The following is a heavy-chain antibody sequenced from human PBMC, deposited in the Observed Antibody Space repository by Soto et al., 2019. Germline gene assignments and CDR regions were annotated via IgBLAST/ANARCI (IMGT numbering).Heavy chain of an antibody. CDR2: IITSFGTA. V-gene: IGHV1-69*13. Sequence: SVKVSCKASGGTFSSYAISWVRQAPGQGLEWKGGIITSFGTANYSQKCQVRVTITADESTSTAYMELISLRSEDTAVYYCARELLYYDSAFWAFDIWGQGTMVTVSS. D-gene: IGHD3-22*01. J-gene: IGHJ3*02. CDR1: GGTFSSYA. CDR3: ARELLYYDSAFWAFDI.